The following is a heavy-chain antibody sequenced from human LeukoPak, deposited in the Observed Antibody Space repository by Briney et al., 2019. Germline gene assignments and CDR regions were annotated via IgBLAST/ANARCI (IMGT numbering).Heavy chain of an antibody. V-gene: IGHV4-31*11. D-gene: IGHD3-10*01. J-gene: IGHJ6*02. Sequence: SETLSLTCAVYGGSFSGYYWSWIRRHPGKGLEWIGYIYYSGSTYYNPSLKSRVTISVDTSKNQFSLKLSSVTAADTAVYYCARDGITMVRGVIMSYGMDVWGQGTTVTVSS. CDR1: GGSFSGYY. CDR2: IYYSGST. CDR3: ARDGITMVRGVIMSYGMDV.